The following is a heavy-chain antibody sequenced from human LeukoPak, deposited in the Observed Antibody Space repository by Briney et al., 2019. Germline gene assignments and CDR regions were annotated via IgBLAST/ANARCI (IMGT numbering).Heavy chain of an antibody. CDR3: ACRDLTSTWSFP. Sequence: GASLEISCQGFGYSFTSYWVGWGRQMPGKGLEGMGVIYPGDSRIRYNPSFQGQVTISVDKSISTAYLQWVSLKASDTAMYYCACRDLTSTWSFPWGQGTLVTVSS. V-gene: IGHV5-51*01. D-gene: IGHD6-13*01. J-gene: IGHJ5*02. CDR1: GYSFTSYW. CDR2: IYPGDSRI.